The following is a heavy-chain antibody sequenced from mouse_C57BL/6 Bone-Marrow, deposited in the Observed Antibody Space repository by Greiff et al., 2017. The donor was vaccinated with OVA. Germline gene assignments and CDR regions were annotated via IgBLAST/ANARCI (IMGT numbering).Heavy chain of an antibody. Sequence: EVKVVESGGGLVQPGGSLKLSCAASGFTFSDYYMYWVRQTPEKRLEWVAYISNGGGSTYYPDTVKGRFTISRDNAKNTLYLQMSRLKSEDTAMYYCARRDGYYGVFDYWGQGTTLTVSS. CDR2: ISNGGGST. D-gene: IGHD2-3*01. CDR3: ARRDGYYGVFDY. V-gene: IGHV5-12*01. J-gene: IGHJ2*01. CDR1: GFTFSDYY.